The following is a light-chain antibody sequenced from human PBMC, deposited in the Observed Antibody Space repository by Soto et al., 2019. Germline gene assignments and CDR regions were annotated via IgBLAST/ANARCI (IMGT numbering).Light chain of an antibody. CDR3: QQYNNLPLT. CDR2: DAS. J-gene: IGKJ5*01. Sequence: DIQLTQSPSTLSVSVGDRSTITCQASQSVSNHLNWYQQKPGQAPKLLIYDASNLATGIPARFSGSGSGTDFTFTISSLQPEDIATYYCQQYNNLPLTFGQGTRLEIK. CDR1: QSVSNH. V-gene: IGKV1-33*01.